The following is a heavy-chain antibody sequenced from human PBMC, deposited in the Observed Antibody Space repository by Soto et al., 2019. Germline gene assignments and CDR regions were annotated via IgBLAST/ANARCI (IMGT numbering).Heavy chain of an antibody. V-gene: IGHV4-61*01. D-gene: IGHD2-2*01. Sequence: SETLSLTCTVSGGSVSSGSYYWSWIRQPPGKGLEWIGYIYYSGSTNYNPSLKSRVTISVDTSKNQFSLKLSSVTAADTAVYYCMRECSSITCSHYYGMDVWGQGTTVTVSS. CDR1: GGSVSSGSYY. J-gene: IGHJ6*02. CDR2: IYYSGST. CDR3: MRECSSITCSHYYGMDV.